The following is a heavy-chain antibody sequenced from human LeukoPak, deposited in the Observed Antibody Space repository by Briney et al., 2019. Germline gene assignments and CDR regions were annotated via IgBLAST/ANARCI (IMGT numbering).Heavy chain of an antibody. D-gene: IGHD2-2*01. Sequence: ASVKVSCRVSGYTLTELSMHWVRQAPGKGLEWMGGFDPEDGETIYAQKFQGRVTMTEDTYTDTAYMELSSLRSEDTAVYYCATGVVVVPAAISFDYWGQGTLVTVSS. CDR2: FDPEDGET. CDR3: ATGVVVVPAAISFDY. CDR1: GYTLTELS. J-gene: IGHJ4*02. V-gene: IGHV1-24*01.